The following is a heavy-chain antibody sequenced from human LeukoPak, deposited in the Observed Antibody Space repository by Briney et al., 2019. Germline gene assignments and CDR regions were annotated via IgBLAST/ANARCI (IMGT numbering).Heavy chain of an antibody. CDR1: GGSISSSSYY. J-gene: IGHJ4*02. V-gene: IGHV4-39*01. D-gene: IGHD6-19*01. CDR3: ASLILAVAGSFDY. CDR2: IYYSGST. Sequence: SETLSLTCTVSGGSISSSSYYWGWIRQPPGKGLEWIGSIYYSGSTYYNPSLKSRVTISVDTSKNQFSLKLSSVTAADTAVYYCASLILAVAGSFDYWGQGTLVTVSS.